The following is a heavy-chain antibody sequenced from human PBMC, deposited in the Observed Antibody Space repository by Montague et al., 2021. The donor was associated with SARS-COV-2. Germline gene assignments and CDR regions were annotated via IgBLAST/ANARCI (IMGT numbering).Heavy chain of an antibody. CDR1: GFTFSSHW. J-gene: IGHJ5*02. D-gene: IGHD3-9*01. V-gene: IGHV3-74*01. CDR3: ATDRTVAPGYGFDP. Sequence: SLRLSCAASGFTFSSHWMHWVRQLPGKGLLWVSRINTDGTITHYADSVKGRFTISRDNAKNSMYLQMNSLRVEDTAVYYCATDRTVAPGYGFDPWGQGTLVTVSS. CDR2: INTDGTIT.